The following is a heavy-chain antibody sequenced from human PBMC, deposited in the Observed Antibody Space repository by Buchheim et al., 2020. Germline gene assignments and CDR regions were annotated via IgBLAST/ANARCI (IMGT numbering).Heavy chain of an antibody. CDR1: GFTFSRFW. CDR2: INEDGTEK. J-gene: IGHJ4*02. Sequence: EVLLVESGGGLVQPGGSLSLSCAASGFTFSRFWMSWVRQAPGKGLEWVANINEDGTEKYYVDSVKGRFTISRDNAKTSLSLQMNSLTAEDAAVYYCAGETYYFDHWGQGAL. V-gene: IGHV3-7*01. CDR3: AGETYYFDH.